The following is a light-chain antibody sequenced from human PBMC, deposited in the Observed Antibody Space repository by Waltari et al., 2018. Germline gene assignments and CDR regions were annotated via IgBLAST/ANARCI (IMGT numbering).Light chain of an antibody. J-gene: IGKJ2*01. CDR1: QSISTY. CDR3: QQGFSAPYT. Sequence: DIQMTQSPSSLSASVGDRVTITCRASQSISTYLNWYHQKPGKPPKLLIYASSNFHSGVPSRFSGSGSGTDFTLTISSLQPEDFATYYCQQGFSAPYTFGQGTKVEIK. CDR2: ASS. V-gene: IGKV1-39*01.